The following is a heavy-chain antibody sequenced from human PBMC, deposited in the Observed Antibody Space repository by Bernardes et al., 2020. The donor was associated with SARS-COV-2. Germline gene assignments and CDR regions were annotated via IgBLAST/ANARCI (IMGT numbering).Heavy chain of an antibody. J-gene: IGHJ4*02. CDR1: GFTFSSYS. CDR3: ARDGVQDIVVVPAASDFDY. CDR2: ISSSSSTI. Sequence: GGSLRLSCAASGFTFSSYSMNWVRQAPGKGLEWVSYISSSSSTIYYADSVKGRFTISRDNAKNSLYLQMNSLRAEDTAVYYCARDGVQDIVVVPAASDFDYWGQGTLVTVSS. V-gene: IGHV3-48*04. D-gene: IGHD2-2*01.